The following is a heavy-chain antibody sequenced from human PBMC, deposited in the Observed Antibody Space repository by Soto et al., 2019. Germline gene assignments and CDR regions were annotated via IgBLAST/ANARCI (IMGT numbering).Heavy chain of an antibody. D-gene: IGHD3-22*01. CDR2: MSYDGSYK. CDR1: GFTFSSYG. Sequence: PGGSLRLSCAASGFTFSSYGMHWVRQAPGKGLEWVAVMSYDGSYKYYADSVKGRFTISRDNSRNTLYLQMNSLRAEDTAVYYCAKDTCCPAYYDSSGYYSGSDYWGQGTLVTVSS. CDR3: AKDTCCPAYYDSSGYYSGSDY. J-gene: IGHJ4*02. V-gene: IGHV3-30*18.